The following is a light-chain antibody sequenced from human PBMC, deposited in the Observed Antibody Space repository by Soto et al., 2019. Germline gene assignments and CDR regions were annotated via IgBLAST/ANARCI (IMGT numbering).Light chain of an antibody. CDR3: QQYGSSLLVT. V-gene: IGKV3-20*01. CDR2: GAS. Sequence: EIVLTQSPGTLSLSPGERATLSCRASQSVSSSYLAWYQQKPGQAPRLLIYGASSRATGIPDRFSGSGSGTDFTLTISRPEPEDFAVYYCQQYGSSLLVTFGQGTKVEIK. CDR1: QSVSSSY. J-gene: IGKJ1*01.